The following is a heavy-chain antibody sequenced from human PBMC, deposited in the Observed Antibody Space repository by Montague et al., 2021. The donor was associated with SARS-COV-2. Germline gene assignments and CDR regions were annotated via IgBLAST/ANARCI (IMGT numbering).Heavy chain of an antibody. D-gene: IGHD5/OR15-5a*01. CDR1: SDSISSGGYY. CDR3: ARGPSRLSTQEFYFGY. CDR2: IYYSGNT. J-gene: IGHJ4*02. V-gene: IGHV4-31*03. Sequence: TLSLTCIVSSDSISSGGYYWSWLRQHPGKGLEWIGYIYYSGNTYYNPSLKSRVTMSVDTTKNQFSPTLNSVTAADTAVYYCARGPSRLSTQEFYFGYWGQGTLVSVSS.